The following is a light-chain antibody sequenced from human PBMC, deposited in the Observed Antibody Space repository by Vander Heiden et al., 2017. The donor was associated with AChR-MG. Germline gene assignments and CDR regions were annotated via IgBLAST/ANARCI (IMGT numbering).Light chain of an antibody. V-gene: IGLV1-44*01. J-gene: IGLJ1*01. CDR3: AAWDDSLNVYV. CDR1: STNIGSNT. Sequence: QSVLTQPPSAFGSPGPRVTISCSGGSTNIGSNTVNWYQQHPGPAPKLLLYSNNQRPSEVPDRFSGSKSGTSASLASSGLQSEDEADYYCAAWDDSLNVYVFGTGTKVTVL. CDR2: SNN.